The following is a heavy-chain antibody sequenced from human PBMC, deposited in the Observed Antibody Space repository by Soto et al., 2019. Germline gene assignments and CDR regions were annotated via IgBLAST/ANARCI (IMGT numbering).Heavy chain of an antibody. Sequence: PGRSLRLSCGAPGFTFRNYAVTWVRQAPGKGLEWVSTISGSSDSTYYADSVKGRFTISRDNSKNTLYLRMNSLRVEDTAVYYCAKDREQWGAFDIWGQGTMVTVSS. CDR3: AKDREQWGAFDI. V-gene: IGHV3-23*01. D-gene: IGHD2-8*01. CDR2: ISGSSDST. CDR1: GFTFRNYA. J-gene: IGHJ3*02.